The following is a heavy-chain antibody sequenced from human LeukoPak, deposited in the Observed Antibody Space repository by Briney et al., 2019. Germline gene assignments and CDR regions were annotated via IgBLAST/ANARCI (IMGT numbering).Heavy chain of an antibody. V-gene: IGHV3-48*04. CDR2: VTSSSSTI. D-gene: IGHD3-3*01. J-gene: IGHJ4*02. CDR1: GFTFSSYS. Sequence: GGSLRLSCAASGFTFSSYSMNWVRQAPGKGLEWISYVTSSSSTIYYADSVKGRFTISRDNAKNSLYLQMNSLRAEDTAVYYCARVTDFWSGFGYWGQGTLVTVSS. CDR3: ARVTDFWSGFGY.